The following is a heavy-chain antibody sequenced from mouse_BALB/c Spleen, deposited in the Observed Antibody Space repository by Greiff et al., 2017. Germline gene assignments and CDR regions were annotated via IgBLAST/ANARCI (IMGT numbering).Heavy chain of an antibody. CDR2: INPSNGRT. Sequence: QVQLQQPGAELVKPGASVKLSCKASGYTFTSYWMHWVKQRPGQGLEWIGEINPSNGRTNYNEKFKSKATLTVDKSSSTAYMQLSSLTSEDSAVYYCARSPSLLRLRSYFDYWGQGTTLTVAS. CDR1: GYTFTSYW. J-gene: IGHJ2*01. D-gene: IGHD1-2*01. CDR3: ARSPSLLRLRSYFDY. V-gene: IGHV1S81*02.